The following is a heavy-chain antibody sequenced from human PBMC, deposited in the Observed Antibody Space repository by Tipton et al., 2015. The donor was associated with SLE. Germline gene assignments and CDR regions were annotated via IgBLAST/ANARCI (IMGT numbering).Heavy chain of an antibody. D-gene: IGHD4-11*01. V-gene: IGHV4-59*12. Sequence: LRLSCAASGFTFSSYEMNWVRQAPGKGLEWIGNVYYSGNTNYNPSLRSRVTISVDTSKNQFSLELTSVTAADTAVYYCAREDDSSYGNWFDPWGQGTLVTVSS. CDR3: AREDDSSYGNWFDP. J-gene: IGHJ5*02. CDR1: GFTFSSYE. CDR2: VYYSGNT.